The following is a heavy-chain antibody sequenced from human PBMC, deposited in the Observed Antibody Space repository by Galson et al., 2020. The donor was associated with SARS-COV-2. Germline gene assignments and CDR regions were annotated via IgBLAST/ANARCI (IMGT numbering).Heavy chain of an antibody. CDR3: ATSLSRSNKYGMGV. CDR1: GESFSGYY. V-gene: IGHV4-34*01. CDR2: INHSGNT. J-gene: IGHJ6*02. D-gene: IGHD2-8*01. Sequence: SQTLSLTCAVYGESFSGYYWNWIRQPPGKGLEWIGEINHSGNTNYNPSLKSRVTISVDTSKNQFSLNLNSVTAADTAVYFCATSLSRSNKYGMGVWGQGTTVTVSS.